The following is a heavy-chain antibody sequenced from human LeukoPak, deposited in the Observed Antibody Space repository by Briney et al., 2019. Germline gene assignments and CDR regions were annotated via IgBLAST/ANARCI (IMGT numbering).Heavy chain of an antibody. CDR3: ARSSVAAAGYFDY. J-gene: IGHJ4*02. CDR1: GGSISSGGYS. CDR2: IYHSGST. Sequence: SETLSLTCAVSGGSISSGGYSWSWIRQPPGKGLEWIGYIYHSGSTYYNPSLKSRVTISVDRSKNQFSLKLSSVTAADTAVYHCARSSVAAAGYFDYWGQGTLVTVSS. V-gene: IGHV4-30-2*01. D-gene: IGHD6-13*01.